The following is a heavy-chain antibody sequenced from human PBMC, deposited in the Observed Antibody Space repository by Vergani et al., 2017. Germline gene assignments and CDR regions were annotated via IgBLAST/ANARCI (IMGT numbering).Heavy chain of an antibody. Sequence: EVQLVESGGGLVQPGGSLRLSCAASGFTFSSYDMHWVRQATGKGLEWVSAIGTAGDTYYPGSVKGRFTISRENAKNSLYLQMNSLRAEDTAVYYCASHRYYGDYFPDYWGQGTLVTVSS. CDR1: GFTFSSYD. V-gene: IGHV3-13*04. CDR2: IGTAGDT. J-gene: IGHJ4*02. CDR3: ASHRYYGDYFPDY. D-gene: IGHD4-17*01.